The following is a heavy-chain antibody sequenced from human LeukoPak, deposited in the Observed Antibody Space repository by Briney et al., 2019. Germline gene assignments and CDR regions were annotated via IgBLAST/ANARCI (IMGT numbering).Heavy chain of an antibody. CDR2: ISSSGSTI. Sequence: GGSLRLSCAASGFTFSDYYMSWIRQAPGKGLEWVSYISSSGSTIYYADSVKGRFTISRDNAKNSLYLQMNSLRAEDTAVYYCESGMAELPFDYWGQGTLVTVSS. J-gene: IGHJ4*02. V-gene: IGHV3-11*01. D-gene: IGHD1-26*01. CDR3: ESGMAELPFDY. CDR1: GFTFSDYY.